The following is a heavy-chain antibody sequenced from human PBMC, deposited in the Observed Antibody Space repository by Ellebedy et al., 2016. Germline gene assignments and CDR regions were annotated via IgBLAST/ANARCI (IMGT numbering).Heavy chain of an antibody. V-gene: IGHV4-4*02. CDR3: ARLRLLVTTDNWFDP. CDR2: IYHSGST. CDR1: GGSISSSNW. J-gene: IGHJ5*02. Sequence: SETLSLTCAVSGGSISSSNWWSWVRQPPGKGLEWIGEIYHSGSTNYNPSLKSRVTISVDTSKNQFSLKLSSVTAADTAVYYCARLRLLVTTDNWFDPWGQGTLVTVSS. D-gene: IGHD4-17*01.